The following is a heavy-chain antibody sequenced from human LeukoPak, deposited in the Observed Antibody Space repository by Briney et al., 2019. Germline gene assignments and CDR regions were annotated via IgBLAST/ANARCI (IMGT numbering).Heavy chain of an antibody. CDR2: TNPSGGST. V-gene: IGHV1-46*01. Sequence: EASVKVSCKASGYTFTSYYTHWVRQAPGQGLEWMGITNPSGGSTSYEEKFQGRVTMTRDTSMSTVYMELSSLRFEDTAVYYCAREVAAPGTGLDYWGQGTLVTVSS. CDR1: GYTFTSYY. CDR3: AREVAAPGTGLDY. J-gene: IGHJ4*02. D-gene: IGHD6-13*01.